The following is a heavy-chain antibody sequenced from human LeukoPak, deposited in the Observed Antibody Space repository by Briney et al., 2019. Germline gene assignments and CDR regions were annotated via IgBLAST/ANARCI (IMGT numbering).Heavy chain of an antibody. J-gene: IGHJ4*02. D-gene: IGHD5-12*01. CDR1: GFTFSSYW. CDR3: ARDLRYSGYDSDGY. CDR2: ISSSSSYI. V-gene: IGHV3-21*01. Sequence: GGSLRLSCAASGFTFSSYWMSWVRQAPGKGLEWVSSISSSSSYIYYADSVKGRFTISRDNAKNSLYLQMNSLRAEDTAVYYCARDLRYSGYDSDGYWGQGTLVTVSS.